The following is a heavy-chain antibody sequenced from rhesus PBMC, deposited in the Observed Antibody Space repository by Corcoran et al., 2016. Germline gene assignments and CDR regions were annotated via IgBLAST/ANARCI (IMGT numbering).Heavy chain of an antibody. D-gene: IGHD3-3*01. CDR3: ARGSPITIFGLVISEYFDY. CDR2: IYGSGSST. Sequence: GYIYGSGSSTNYNPSLKSRVTLSVDTSKNQLSLKLSSVTTADTAVYYCARGSPITIFGLVISEYFDYWGQGVLVTVSS. V-gene: IGHV4S11*01. J-gene: IGHJ4*01.